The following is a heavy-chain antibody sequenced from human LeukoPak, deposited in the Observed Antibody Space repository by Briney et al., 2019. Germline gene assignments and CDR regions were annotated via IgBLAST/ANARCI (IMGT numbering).Heavy chain of an antibody. CDR3: ARDQRQSYYYDSSGYYFDY. J-gene: IGHJ4*02. Sequence: SETLSLTCTVSGDSVSSGSSYWSWIRQPPGKGLEWIGYIYYSGSTNYNPSLKSRVTISVDTSKNQFSLKLSSVTAADTAVYYCARDQRQSYYYDSSGYYFDYWGQGTLVTVSS. V-gene: IGHV4-61*01. CDR1: GDSVSSGSSY. D-gene: IGHD3-22*01. CDR2: IYYSGST.